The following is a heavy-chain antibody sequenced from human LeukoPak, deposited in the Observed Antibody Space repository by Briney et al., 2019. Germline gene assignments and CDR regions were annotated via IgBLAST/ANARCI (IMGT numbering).Heavy chain of an antibody. CDR3: AYNGYSSGWYYFDY. CDR2: IIPIFGTA. D-gene: IGHD6-19*01. V-gene: IGHV1-69*05. J-gene: IGHJ4*02. Sequence: SVKVSCKASGGTFSSYAISWVRQAPGQGLEWMGWIIPIFGTANYAQKFQGRVTITTDESTSTAYMELSSLRSEDTAVYYCAYNGYSSGWYYFDYWGQGTLVTVSS. CDR1: GGTFSSYA.